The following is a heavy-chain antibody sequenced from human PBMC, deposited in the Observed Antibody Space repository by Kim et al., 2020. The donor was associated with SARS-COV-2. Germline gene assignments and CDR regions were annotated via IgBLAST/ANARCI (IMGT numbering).Heavy chain of an antibody. Sequence: SVKVSCKASGGAFSSHAITWVRQAPGQGLEWMGAIIPFLGTTNYAQKFQGTLSITADTSTTTVYMELSSLRVEDTAVYYCARGGPVNGAVIPPNYWFDP. CDR2: IIPFLGTT. V-gene: IGHV1-69*10. CDR3: ARGGPVNGAVIPPNYWFDP. J-gene: IGHJ5*02. CDR1: GGAFSSHA. D-gene: IGHD3-16*02.